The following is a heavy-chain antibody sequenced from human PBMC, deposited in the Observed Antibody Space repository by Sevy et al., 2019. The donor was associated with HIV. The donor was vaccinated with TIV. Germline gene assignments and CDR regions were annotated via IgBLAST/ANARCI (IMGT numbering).Heavy chain of an antibody. J-gene: IGHJ6*02. CDR1: GLTFSSYA. V-gene: IGHV3-23*01. CDR2: ISGSGGST. D-gene: IGHD3-3*01. CDR3: AKAIGYYDFWSGFNYGMDV. Sequence: GGSLRLSCAASGLTFSSYAMSWVRQAPGKGLEWVSSISGSGGSTYYANSVKGRFTMSRDNSKNTLYLQMNSLRAEDTAVYYCAKAIGYYDFWSGFNYGMDVWGQGTTVTVSS.